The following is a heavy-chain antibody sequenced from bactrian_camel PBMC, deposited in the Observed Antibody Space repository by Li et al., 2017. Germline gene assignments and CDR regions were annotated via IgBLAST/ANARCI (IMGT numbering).Heavy chain of an antibody. CDR3: TARYEFGLGACRGVGGLGF. Sequence: HVRLVESGGGSVQAGGSLTLSCPAYGYACMGWFRQASGTEREWVGSLDSDGRINYADSVKGRFTISKDNRKNILYLQMNSLTPGDTAMYYCTARYEFGLGACRGVGGLGFWGQGTQVTVS. CDR2: LDSDGRI. J-gene: IGHJ6*01. CDR1: GYAC. D-gene: IGHD1*01. V-gene: IGHV3S53*01.